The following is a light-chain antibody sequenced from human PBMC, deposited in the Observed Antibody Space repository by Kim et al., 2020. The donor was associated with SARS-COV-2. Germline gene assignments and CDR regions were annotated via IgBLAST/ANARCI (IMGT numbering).Light chain of an antibody. J-gene: IGLJ2*01. CDR1: SLRSYY. CDR2: GKN. V-gene: IGLV3-19*01. CDR3: NSRDSNDNVV. Sequence: SSELTQDPAVSVALGQTVRITCQGDSLRSYYATWYQQKPGQAPILVIYGKNNRPPGIPDRFSGSSSGNTASFTITGTQAGDEADYYCNSRDSNDNVVFGG.